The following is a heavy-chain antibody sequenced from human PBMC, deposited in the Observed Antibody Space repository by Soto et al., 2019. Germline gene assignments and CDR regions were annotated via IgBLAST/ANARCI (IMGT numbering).Heavy chain of an antibody. D-gene: IGHD2-2*01. J-gene: IGHJ1*01. V-gene: IGHV1-69*13. CDR3: ASREGQLLQNRPFQH. Sequence: SVKVSCKASGGTFSSYAISWVRQAPGQGLEWMGGIIPIFGTANYAQQFQGRVTITADESTSTASMEPSSLRYEDTAVYYCASREGQLLQNRPFQHWGKGNLVTVSS. CDR2: IIPIFGTA. CDR1: GGTFSSYA.